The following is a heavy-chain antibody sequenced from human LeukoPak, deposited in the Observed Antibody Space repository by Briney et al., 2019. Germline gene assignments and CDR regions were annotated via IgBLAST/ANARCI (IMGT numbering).Heavy chain of an antibody. J-gene: IGHJ6*02. CDR2: ISYDGSNK. CDR1: GFTFSSYG. D-gene: IGHD6-6*01. V-gene: IGHV3-30*18. CDR3: AKGIAARPGYYYYYGMDV. Sequence: GGSLRLSCAASGFTFSSYGMHWVRQAPGKGLEWVAVISYDGSNKYYADSVKGRFTISRDNSKNTLYLQMNSLRAEDTAVYYCAKGIAARPGYYYYYGMDVWGQGTTVTVSS.